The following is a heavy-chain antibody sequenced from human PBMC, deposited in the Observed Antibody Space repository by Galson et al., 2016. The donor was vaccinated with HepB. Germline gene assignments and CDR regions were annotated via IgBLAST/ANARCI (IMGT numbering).Heavy chain of an antibody. V-gene: IGHV3-30-3*01. Sequence: SLRLSCAASEFTFSDYTMHWVRQAPGKGLEWVAVVSYNESNKYYANSVKGRFTISRDNSKKTLYLQMNSLKTEDTAIYYCARGGRTGYYYGMAVWGQGTTVTVSS. CDR3: ARGGRTGYYYGMAV. CDR2: VSYNESNK. CDR1: EFTFSDYT. D-gene: IGHD2-8*02. J-gene: IGHJ6*02.